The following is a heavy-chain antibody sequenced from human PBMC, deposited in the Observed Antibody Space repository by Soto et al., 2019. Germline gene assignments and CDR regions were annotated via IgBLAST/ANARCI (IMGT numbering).Heavy chain of an antibody. V-gene: IGHV1-3*01. J-gene: IGHJ4*02. CDR1: GYTFTSYA. CDR2: INAGNGNT. Sequence: GPSVKVSCKASGYTFTSYAMHWVRQAPGQRLEWMGWINAGNGNTKYSQKFQGRVTITRDTSASTAYMELSSLRSEDTAVYYCARDREATYYFDYWGQGTLVTVSS. CDR3: ARDREATYYFDY.